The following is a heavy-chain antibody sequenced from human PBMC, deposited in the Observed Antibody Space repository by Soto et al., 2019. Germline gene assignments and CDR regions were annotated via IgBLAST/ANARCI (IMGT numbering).Heavy chain of an antibody. J-gene: IGHJ3*02. Sequence: SETLSLTCTVSGGSISSYYWSWIRQPPGKGLEWIGYIYYSGSTNYNPSLKSRVTISVDTSKNQFSLKLSSVTAADTAVYYCARDSHYYGSGSYGNAAFDIWGQGTMVTVSS. CDR3: ARDSHYYGSGSYGNAAFDI. D-gene: IGHD3-10*01. CDR2: IYYSGST. CDR1: GGSISSYY. V-gene: IGHV4-59*01.